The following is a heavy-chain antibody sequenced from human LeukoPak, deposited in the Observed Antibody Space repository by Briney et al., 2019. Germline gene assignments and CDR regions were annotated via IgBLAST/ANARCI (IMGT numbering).Heavy chain of an antibody. D-gene: IGHD6-6*01. CDR3: ARGGDGSSSPRFQSIDY. V-gene: IGHV1-46*01. Sequence: ASVKVSCKASGYTFTSYYMHWARQAPGQGLEWMGIINPSGGSTSYAQKFQGRVTMTRDTSMSTVYMELSSLRSEDTAVYYCARGGDGSSSPRFQSIDYWGQGTLVTVSS. J-gene: IGHJ4*02. CDR1: GYTFTSYY. CDR2: INPSGGST.